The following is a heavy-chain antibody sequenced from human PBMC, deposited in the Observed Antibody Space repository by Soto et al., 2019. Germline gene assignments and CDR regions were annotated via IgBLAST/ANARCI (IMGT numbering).Heavy chain of an antibody. Sequence: SETLSLTCAVSGVSISSGGYSWSWIRQHPGKGLEWIGYIYYSGSTYYNPSLKSRVTISVDTSKNQFSLKLSSVTAADTAVYYCARDLGKFYGMDVWGQGTTVTVSS. CDR1: GVSISSGGYS. J-gene: IGHJ6*02. D-gene: IGHD1-26*01. CDR2: IYYSGST. V-gene: IGHV4-31*11. CDR3: ARDLGKFYGMDV.